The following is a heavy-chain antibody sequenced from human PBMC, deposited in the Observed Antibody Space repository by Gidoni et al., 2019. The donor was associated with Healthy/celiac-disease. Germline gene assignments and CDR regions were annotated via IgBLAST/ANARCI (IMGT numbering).Heavy chain of an antibody. D-gene: IGHD3-3*01. J-gene: IGHJ4*02. V-gene: IGHV3-30*18. CDR2: ISYDGSNK. CDR1: GFTFSIYG. Sequence: QVQLVESGGGVLQPGRSLRISWAASGFTFSIYGMHWVRQAPGKGLEWVAVISYDGSNKYYADSVKVRFTISRDNSKNTLYLQMNSLRAEDTAVYYAAKNYDFWSGYYPEYYFDYWGQGTLVTVSS. CDR3: AKNYDFWSGYYPEYYFDY.